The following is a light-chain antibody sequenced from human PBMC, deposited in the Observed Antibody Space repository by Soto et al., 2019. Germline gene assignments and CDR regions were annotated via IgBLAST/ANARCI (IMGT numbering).Light chain of an antibody. CDR3: SSYTSSSTSVI. J-gene: IGLJ2*01. Sequence: QSALTQPASVSGSPGQSITISCTGTRSDVGGYNYVSWYQQHPGKAPKLMIYEVSNRPSGVSNRFSGSKSGNTASLTISGLQAEDEADYYCSSYTSSSTSVIFGRGTKVTVL. CDR2: EVS. V-gene: IGLV2-14*01. CDR1: RSDVGGYNY.